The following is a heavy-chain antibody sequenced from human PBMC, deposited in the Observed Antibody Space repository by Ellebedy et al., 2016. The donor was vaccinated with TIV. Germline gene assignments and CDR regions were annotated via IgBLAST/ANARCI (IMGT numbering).Heavy chain of an antibody. Sequence: SETLSLXXLVSSRSTITSRYYCGWILQPPQKGLEGIASIYYSGSTYYNPSHTSRGTISVDTSKNQFSLKLSSVTAAEKAVYYYARRGRGGSYYGAILWGQGTLVTVS. CDR1: SRSTITSRYY. V-gene: IGHV4-39*01. J-gene: IGHJ1*01. D-gene: IGHD1-26*01. CDR2: IYYSGST. CDR3: ARRGRGGSYYGAIL.